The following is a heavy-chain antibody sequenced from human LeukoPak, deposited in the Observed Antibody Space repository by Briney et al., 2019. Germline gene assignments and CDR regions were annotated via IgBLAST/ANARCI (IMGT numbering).Heavy chain of an antibody. J-gene: IGHJ6*03. CDR1: GFTVSSKY. CDR3: AKDLRGVWHLPNYYMDV. CDR2: LYSDGTT. V-gene: IGHV3-66*01. D-gene: IGHD3-16*01. Sequence: GGSLRLSCAASGFTVSSKYMSWVRQAPGKGLEWVSLLYSDGTTRYADSVKGRFTISRDNSENTLYLQMNSLRAEDTAVYYCAKDLRGVWHLPNYYMDVWGKGTTVTVSS.